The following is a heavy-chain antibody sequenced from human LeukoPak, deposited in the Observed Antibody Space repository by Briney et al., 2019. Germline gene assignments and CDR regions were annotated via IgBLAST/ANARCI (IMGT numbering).Heavy chain of an antibody. Sequence: SETLSLTCTVSGGSISSYYWSWIRQPPGKGLEWIGYIYYSGNTNYNPSLKSRVTISVDTSKNQFSLKLSSVTAADTAVYYCARYSGSWYSHFDYWGQGTLVTVSS. CDR1: GGSISSYY. D-gene: IGHD6-13*01. CDR2: IYYSGNT. J-gene: IGHJ4*02. V-gene: IGHV4-59*01. CDR3: ARYSGSWYSHFDY.